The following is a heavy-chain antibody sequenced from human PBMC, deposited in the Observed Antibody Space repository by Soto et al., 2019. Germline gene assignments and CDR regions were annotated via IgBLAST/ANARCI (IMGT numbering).Heavy chain of an antibody. V-gene: IGHV1-8*01. CDR2: MNPNSCNT. CDR3: ARPRVGAVAST. J-gene: IGHJ5*02. Sequence: ASVKVCCKTSGCTFTSYDIHWVRQATGQGPERMGWMNPNSCNTGYAQKFQGRITMTRNTSISPASIELSSLRPEYPAVYYGARPRVGAVASTWGQGTLVTVSS. D-gene: IGHD2-21*01. CDR1: GCTFTSYD.